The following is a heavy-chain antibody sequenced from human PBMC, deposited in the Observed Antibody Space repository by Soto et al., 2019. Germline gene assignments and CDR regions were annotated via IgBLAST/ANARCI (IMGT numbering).Heavy chain of an antibody. Sequence: SETLSLTCTVSGVSITSYYWSCIRQPPGKGLEWVGYFYYRGSTYYNPSLKSRVTISQDMSKNQFSLRLSSVTAADTAVYYCARETRHDSGWSFDYWGQGSLVTVS. CDR2: FYYRGST. J-gene: IGHJ4*02. D-gene: IGHD6-19*01. V-gene: IGHV4-59*01. CDR1: GVSITSYY. CDR3: ARETRHDSGWSFDY.